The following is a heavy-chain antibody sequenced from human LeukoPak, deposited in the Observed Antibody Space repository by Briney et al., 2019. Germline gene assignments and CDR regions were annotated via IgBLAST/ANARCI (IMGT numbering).Heavy chain of an antibody. CDR3: ARWFCIGATRYHMDV. J-gene: IGHJ6*04. Sequence: SETLSLTCTVSGGSLSTYYWSWIRQPPGKGLEWIGYIYYSGSTNYNPSLKSRVTMSVDTSKNQLSLKVSSVTAADAAVYYCARWFCIGATRYHMDVWGKGTTVTVSS. V-gene: IGHV4-59*01. CDR1: GGSLSTYY. CDR2: IYYSGST. D-gene: IGHD2-15*01.